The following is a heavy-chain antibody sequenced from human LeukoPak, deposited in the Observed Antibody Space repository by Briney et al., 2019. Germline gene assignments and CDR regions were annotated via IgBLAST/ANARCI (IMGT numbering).Heavy chain of an antibody. CDR2: INSDGSST. J-gene: IGHJ4*02. Sequence: GGSLRLSCAASGFTFSSYWMHWVRQAPGKGLVWVSRINSDGSSTSYADSVKGRFTISRDNAKNTLYMQMNSLRAEDTAVYYCARRAGAYSHPYDYWGQGTLVTVSS. D-gene: IGHD4/OR15-4a*01. CDR1: GFTFSSYW. CDR3: ARRAGAYSHPYDY. V-gene: IGHV3-74*01.